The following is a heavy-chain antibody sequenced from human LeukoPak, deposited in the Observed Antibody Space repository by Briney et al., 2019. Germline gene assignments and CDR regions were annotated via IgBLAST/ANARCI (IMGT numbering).Heavy chain of an antibody. V-gene: IGHV4-39*07. CDR3: ARSGGYSSSWSL. D-gene: IGHD6-13*01. Sequence: SETLSLTCTVSGGSINNTLFYWGWIRQPPGKGLEWIGTVYYDGINYSSPSLKSRVATSVDTSKNQFSLRLSSVTAADTAVYYCARSGGYSSSWSLWGQGTLVTVSS. CDR2: VYYDGIN. J-gene: IGHJ4*02. CDR1: GGSINNTLFY.